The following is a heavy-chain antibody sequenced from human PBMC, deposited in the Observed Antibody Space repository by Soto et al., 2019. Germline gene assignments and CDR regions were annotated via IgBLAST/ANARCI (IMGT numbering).Heavy chain of an antibody. V-gene: IGHV4-39*01. D-gene: IGHD2-8*01. Sequence: QLQLQDSGPGLVKPSETLSLTCTVSGGSISSSSYYWGWIRQPPGKGLEWIGSIYYSGSTYYNPSLKSRVTISVDTSKNQFSLKRSAVTAADTAVYYCANCSSDCVCYTWGQGTLVTVSS. J-gene: IGHJ4*02. CDR2: IYYSGST. CDR1: GGSISSSSYY. CDR3: ANCSSDCVCYT.